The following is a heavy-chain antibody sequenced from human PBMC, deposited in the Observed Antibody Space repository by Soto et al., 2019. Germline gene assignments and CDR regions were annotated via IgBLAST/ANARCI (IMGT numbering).Heavy chain of an antibody. D-gene: IGHD6-13*01. Sequence: QVQLVQSGAEVKKPGSSVKVSCKASGGTFSSYAISWVRQAPGQGLEWMGGIIPIFGTANYAQKFQGRVTITADESTSTAYMELSSLRSEDTAVYYCARYAGIAAAGTDYYYGMDVWGQGTTVTVSS. J-gene: IGHJ6*02. CDR1: GGTFSSYA. CDR3: ARYAGIAAAGTDYYYGMDV. CDR2: IIPIFGTA. V-gene: IGHV1-69*12.